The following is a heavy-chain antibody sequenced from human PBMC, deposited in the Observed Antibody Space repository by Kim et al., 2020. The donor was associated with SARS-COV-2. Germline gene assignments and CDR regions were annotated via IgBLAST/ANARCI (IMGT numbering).Heavy chain of an antibody. Sequence: GGSLRLSCAASGFTFKDYSFSWVRQAPGKGLEWISYIGITGSRIYNADSVKGRFTISRDNATNSVYLQMNDLRDEDTAVYYCARAHESPGHPVMDVWGQGTTVTVSS. CDR1: GFTFKDYS. CDR2: IGITGSRI. CDR3: ARAHESPGHPVMDV. V-gene: IGHV3-48*02. J-gene: IGHJ6*02.